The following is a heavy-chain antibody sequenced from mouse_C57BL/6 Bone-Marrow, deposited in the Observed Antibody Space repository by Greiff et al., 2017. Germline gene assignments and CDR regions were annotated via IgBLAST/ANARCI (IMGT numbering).Heavy chain of an antibody. J-gene: IGHJ2*01. CDR3: ARKPITTVVAEGYFDY. CDR2: IDPNSGGT. Sequence: QVQLQQPGAELVKPGASVKLSCKASGYTFTSYWMHWVKQRPGRGLEWIGRIDPNSGGTKYNEKFKSKATLTVDKPSSTAYMQLSRLTSEDSAVYYCARKPITTVVAEGYFDYWGQGTTLTVSS. V-gene: IGHV1-72*01. D-gene: IGHD1-1*01. CDR1: GYTFTSYW.